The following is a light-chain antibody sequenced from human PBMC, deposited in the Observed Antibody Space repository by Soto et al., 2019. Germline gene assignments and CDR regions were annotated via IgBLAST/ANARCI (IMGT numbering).Light chain of an antibody. CDR2: GAS. CDR3: QQHNNWPPFT. Sequence: EIVMTQSPATLSVSPGERATLSCRASQSVSSNLAWYQQKPDQAPRLLIYGASIRATGIPARFSGSGSGTEFTLTISSLQSEDFAVYYCQQHNNWPPFTFGPGTKVDIK. V-gene: IGKV3D-15*01. CDR1: QSVSSN. J-gene: IGKJ3*01.